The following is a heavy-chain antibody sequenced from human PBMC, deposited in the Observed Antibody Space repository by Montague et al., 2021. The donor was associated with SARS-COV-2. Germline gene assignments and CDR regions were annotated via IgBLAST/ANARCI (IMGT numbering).Heavy chain of an antibody. J-gene: IGHJ6*03. CDR1: GGSISSYY. Sequence: SETLSLTCTVSGGSISSYYWSWIRQPPGKGLEWIGRIYTSGSTNYNPSLKSRVTMSVDTSKNQFSLKLSSVTAADTAVYYCARGPGQLLFPGWYYYYMDVWGKGTTVTVSS. CDR3: ARGPGQLLFPGWYYYYMDV. V-gene: IGHV4-4*07. D-gene: IGHD2-2*01. CDR2: IYTSGST.